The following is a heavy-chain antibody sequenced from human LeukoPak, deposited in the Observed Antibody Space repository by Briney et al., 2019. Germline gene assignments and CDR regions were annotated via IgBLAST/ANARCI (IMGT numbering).Heavy chain of an antibody. CDR1: GSTFSNSG. CDR2: ISSSSSAI. D-gene: IGHD6-19*01. J-gene: IGHJ4*02. V-gene: IGHV3-48*01. CDR3: ARDDIVAGTRGFDY. Sequence: GGSLRLSCAASGSTFSNSGMNWVRQAPGKGLEWLSYISSSSSAIYYADSVKGRFTISRDNAKNSLYLQMHSLRAEDTAVYYCARDDIVAGTRGFDYWGQGTLVTVSS.